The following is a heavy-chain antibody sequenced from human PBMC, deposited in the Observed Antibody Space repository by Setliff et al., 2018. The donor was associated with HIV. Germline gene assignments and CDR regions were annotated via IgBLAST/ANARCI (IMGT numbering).Heavy chain of an antibody. CDR3: AKELAASGLGYFDS. J-gene: IGHJ4*02. CDR2: ILSTGERT. D-gene: IGHD3-22*01. CDR1: GFTFSGHA. V-gene: IGHV3-23*01. Sequence: GGSLRLSCAASGFTFSGHAMSWVRQAPGEGLEWVSAILSTGERTFYADSVKGRFTISRDNSKNTVYLQMNSLRAEDTAEYYCAKELAASGLGYFDSWGRGILVTVSS.